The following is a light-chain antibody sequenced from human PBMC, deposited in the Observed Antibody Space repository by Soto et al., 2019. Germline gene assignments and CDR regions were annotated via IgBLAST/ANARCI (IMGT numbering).Light chain of an antibody. V-gene: IGKV1-27*01. CDR1: QGIRNH. J-gene: IGKJ3*01. CDR2: AAS. Sequence: DIPMTQSPSSLSASAGDRVTITCRASQGIRNHLAWYQQKPGKVPKLLIYAASTLQSGVPSRFSGSGSGTDFTLTISNLQPEDVATYYCQKYNSASFTFGPGTKVDIK. CDR3: QKYNSASFT.